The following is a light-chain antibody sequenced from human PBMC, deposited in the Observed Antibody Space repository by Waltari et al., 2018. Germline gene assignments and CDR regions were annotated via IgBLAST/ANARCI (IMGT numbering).Light chain of an antibody. Sequence: EIVLTHSPGTLSLSPGESATLSCRTSQSVTRALAWYQQKPGQAPRLLIYGASNRATGIPARFSGSGSGTDFSLTISSLEPEDFAVYYCQHYLRLPVTFGQGTKVEVK. CDR2: GAS. V-gene: IGKV3-20*01. J-gene: IGKJ1*01. CDR3: QHYLRLPVT. CDR1: QSVTRA.